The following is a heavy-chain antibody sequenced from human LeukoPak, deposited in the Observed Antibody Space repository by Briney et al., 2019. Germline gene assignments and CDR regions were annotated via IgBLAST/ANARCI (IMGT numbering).Heavy chain of an antibody. CDR1: GFTFSSYG. CDR3: AKDTYYYDSSGYPGY. V-gene: IGHV3-30*18. D-gene: IGHD3-22*01. J-gene: IGHJ4*02. CDR2: ISYDGSNK. Sequence: GGSLRLSCAASGFTFSSYGMHWVRQAPGKGLEWVPVISYDGSNKYYADSVKGRFTISRDNSKNTLYLQMNSLRAEDTAVYYCAKDTYYYDSSGYPGYWGQGTLVTVSS.